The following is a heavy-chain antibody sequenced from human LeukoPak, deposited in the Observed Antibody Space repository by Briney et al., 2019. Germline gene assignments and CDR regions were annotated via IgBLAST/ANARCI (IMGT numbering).Heavy chain of an antibody. J-gene: IGHJ6*03. CDR3: ARGGTIFGVVRSFYYYYMDV. CDR2: IYYRGST. CDR1: GGPLTSYY. D-gene: IGHD3-3*01. Sequence: SETLSLTCAVSGGPLTSYYWSWIRQPPGKGLEWIGFIYYRGSTNYNPSLGSRVTISVDTSKNRFSLKLSSVTAADTAVYYCARGGTIFGVVRSFYYYYMDVWGKGTTVTVSS. V-gene: IGHV4-59*01.